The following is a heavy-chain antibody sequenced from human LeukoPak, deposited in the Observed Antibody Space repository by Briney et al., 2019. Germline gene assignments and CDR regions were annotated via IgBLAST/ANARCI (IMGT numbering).Heavy chain of an antibody. CDR2: IYHSGST. D-gene: IGHD6-19*01. V-gene: IGHV4-30-2*01. J-gene: IGHJ4*02. CDR3: ARDRVPLTPTRGWQNYYYFDY. CDR1: GGSISSGGYY. Sequence: QPSQTLSLTCTVSGGSISSGGYYWSWIRQPPGKGLEWIGYIYHSGSTYYNPPLKSRVTISVDTSKNQFSLKLSSVTAADTAVYYCARDRVPLTPTRGWQNYYYFDYWGQGTLVTVSS.